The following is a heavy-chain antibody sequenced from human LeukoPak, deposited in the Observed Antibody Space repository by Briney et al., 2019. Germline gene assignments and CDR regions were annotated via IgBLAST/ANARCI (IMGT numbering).Heavy chain of an antibody. CDR3: ARDLDGVDYYYMDV. CDR1: GGTFSSYA. CDR2: ITPIFGTA. V-gene: IGHV1-69*06. J-gene: IGHJ6*03. Sequence: SVKVSCKASGGTFSSYAISWVRQAPGQGLEWMGGITPIFGTANYAQKFQGRVTITADKSTSTAYMELSSLRSEDTAVYYCARDLDGVDYYYMDVWGKGTTVTVSS. D-gene: IGHD4-17*01.